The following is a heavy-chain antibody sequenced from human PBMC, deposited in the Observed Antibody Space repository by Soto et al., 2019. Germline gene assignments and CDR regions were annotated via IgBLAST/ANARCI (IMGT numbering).Heavy chain of an antibody. Sequence: SETLSLTCAVYGGSFSGYYWSWIRQPPGKGLEWIGEINHSGSTNYNPSLKSRVTISVDRSKNQFSLKLSSVTAADTAVYYCARVGYSSSWSAYGMDVWGQGTTVTVSS. CDR3: ARVGYSSSWSAYGMDV. CDR1: GGSFSGYY. D-gene: IGHD6-13*01. CDR2: INHSGST. V-gene: IGHV4-34*01. J-gene: IGHJ6*02.